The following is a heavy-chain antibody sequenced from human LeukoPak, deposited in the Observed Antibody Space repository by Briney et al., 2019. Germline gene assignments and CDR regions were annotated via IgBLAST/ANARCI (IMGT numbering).Heavy chain of an antibody. J-gene: IGHJ6*02. D-gene: IGHD3-10*01. V-gene: IGHV4-59*01. CDR3: ARVLWFGESPDGMDV. CDR2: IYYSGST. Sequence: KSSETLSLTCTVSGGSISSYYWSWIRQPPGKGLEWIGYIYYSGSTNYNPSLKSRVTISVDASKNQFSLKLSSVTAADTAVYYCARVLWFGESPDGMDVWGQGTTVTVSS. CDR1: GGSISSYY.